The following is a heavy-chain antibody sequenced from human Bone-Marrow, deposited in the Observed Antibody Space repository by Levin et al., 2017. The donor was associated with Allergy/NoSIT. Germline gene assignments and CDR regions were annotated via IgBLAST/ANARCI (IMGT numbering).Heavy chain of an antibody. CDR1: GFTFSSYA. CDR3: AKRRQFPGVAAATGWFDP. V-gene: IGHV3-23*01. J-gene: IGHJ5*02. CDR2: ISGSGGST. D-gene: IGHD6-13*01. Sequence: PGGSLRLSCAASGFTFSSYAMSWVRQAPGKGLEWVSAISGSGGSTYYADSVKGRFTISRDNSKNTLYLQMNSLRAEDTGVYYCAKRRQFPGVAAATGWFDPWGQGTLVTVSS.